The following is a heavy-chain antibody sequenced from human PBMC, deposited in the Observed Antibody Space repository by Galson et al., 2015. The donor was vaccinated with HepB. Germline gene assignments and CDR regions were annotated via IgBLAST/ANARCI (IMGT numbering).Heavy chain of an antibody. V-gene: IGHV3-30*18. CDR2: ISYDGSNK. D-gene: IGHD5-18*01. CDR3: AKDWAAMDYFDY. CDR1: GFTFSTYG. Sequence: SLRLSCAASGFTFSTYGMHWVRQAPGKGLEWVAFISYDGSNKYSADSVKGRFTISRDNSKNTLYLQMNSLRAEDTAVYYCAKDWAAMDYFDYWGQGTLVTVSS. J-gene: IGHJ4*02.